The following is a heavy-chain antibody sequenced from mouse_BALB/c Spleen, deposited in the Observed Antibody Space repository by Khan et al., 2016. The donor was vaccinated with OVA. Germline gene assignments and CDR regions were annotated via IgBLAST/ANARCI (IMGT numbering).Heavy chain of an antibody. Sequence: QIQLVQSGPELKKPGETVKISCKASGYTFTNYGMNWVKQAPRKGLKWMGWINTYTGEATYADDFKGRFAFSLETSASTAYLQINNLKNEDMATYFCAKSREYDYDEFAYWGQGTLVTVSA. J-gene: IGHJ3*01. D-gene: IGHD2-4*01. CDR2: INTYTGEA. V-gene: IGHV9-1*02. CDR1: GYTFTNYG. CDR3: AKSREYDYDEFAY.